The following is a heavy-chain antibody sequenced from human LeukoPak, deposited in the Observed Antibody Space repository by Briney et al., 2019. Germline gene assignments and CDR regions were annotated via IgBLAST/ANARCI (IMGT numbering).Heavy chain of an antibody. Sequence: SETLSLTCAVSGASLNIYAWSWVRQPPGQALEWIGYIYYSGSPNYNPSLKSRVTMSVDASKNQFSLKLSSVTAADTAVYDQANPPYYCASDRGYEAFDIWGQGTMVTVSS. CDR3: ANPPYYCASDRGYEAFDI. D-gene: IGHD5-12*01. V-gene: IGHV4-59*01. CDR2: IYYSGSP. J-gene: IGHJ3*02. CDR1: GASLNIYA.